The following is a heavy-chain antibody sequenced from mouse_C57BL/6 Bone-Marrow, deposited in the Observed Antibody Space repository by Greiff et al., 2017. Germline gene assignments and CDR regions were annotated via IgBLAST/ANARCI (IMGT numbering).Heavy chain of an antibody. J-gene: IGHJ2*01. D-gene: IGHD1-1*01. V-gene: IGHV14-4*01. CDR3: APITTVVVDY. CDR1: GFNIKDDY. Sequence: EVQLQQSGAELVRPGASVKLSCTASGFNIKDDYMHWVKQRPEQGLEWIGWIDPENGDTEYASKFQGKATITADTSSNTAYLQLSSLTSEDTAGYYCAPITTVVVDYWGQGTALTVSS. CDR2: IDPENGDT.